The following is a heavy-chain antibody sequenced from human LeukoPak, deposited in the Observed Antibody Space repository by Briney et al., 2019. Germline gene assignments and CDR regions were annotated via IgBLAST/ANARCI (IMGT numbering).Heavy chain of an antibody. CDR3: AKGGRNGYNFDYFDY. D-gene: IGHD5-24*01. V-gene: IGHV3-23*01. CDR2: ISGSGGRT. J-gene: IGHJ4*02. Sequence: GGSLRLSCAASGFTFNTYAMSWVRQAPGKGLEWVSAISGSGGRTYYSDSVQGRFTISRDNSKNTLYLQMNSLRAEDTAVYYCAKGGRNGYNFDYFDYWGQGTLVTASS. CDR1: GFTFNTYA.